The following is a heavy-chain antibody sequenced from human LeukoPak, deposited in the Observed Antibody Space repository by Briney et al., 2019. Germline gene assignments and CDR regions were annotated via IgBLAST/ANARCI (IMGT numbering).Heavy chain of an antibody. CDR1: GGSISSSNW. CDR2: INHSGST. V-gene: IGHV4-4*02. Sequence: SGTLSLTCAVSGGSISSSNWWSWIRQPPGKGLEWIGEINHSGSTNYNPSLKSRVTISVDTSKNQFSLKLSSVTAADTAVYYCARVGKHSSSWLFDYWGQGTLVTVSS. J-gene: IGHJ4*02. D-gene: IGHD6-13*01. CDR3: ARVGKHSSSWLFDY.